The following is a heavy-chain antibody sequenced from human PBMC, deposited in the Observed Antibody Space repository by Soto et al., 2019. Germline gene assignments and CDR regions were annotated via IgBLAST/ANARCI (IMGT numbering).Heavy chain of an antibody. V-gene: IGHV3-64*04. J-gene: IGHJ1*01. Sequence: SGFTFSNYWMHWVRQAPGKGLEYVSSISTNGGSTHYADSVKGRFTISRDNSKNTQYLQMNSLRAEDTAVYYCARDVYDSSGYYLEYFQHWGQGTLVTVSS. D-gene: IGHD3-22*01. CDR1: GFTFSNYW. CDR3: ARDVYDSSGYYLEYFQH. CDR2: ISTNGGST.